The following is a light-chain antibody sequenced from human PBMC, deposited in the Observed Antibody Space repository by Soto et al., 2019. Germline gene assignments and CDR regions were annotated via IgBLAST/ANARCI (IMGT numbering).Light chain of an antibody. CDR2: SNN. Sequence: QSVLTQPPSASGTPGQRVTISCSGSSSNIGSNTVNWYQQLPGTAPKLLIYSNNQRPSGVPDRFSGSNSGTSASLDISGLQSEDEDDYYCAAWDDSLNGNVVFGGGTKLTVL. CDR1: SSNIGSNT. V-gene: IGLV1-44*01. J-gene: IGLJ2*01. CDR3: AAWDDSLNGNVV.